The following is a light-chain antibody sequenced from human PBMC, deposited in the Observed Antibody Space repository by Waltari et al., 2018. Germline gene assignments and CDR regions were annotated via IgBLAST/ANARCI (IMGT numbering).Light chain of an antibody. CDR1: KLGDKY. Sequence: SYELTQPPSVSVSPGQTASITCPGDKLGDKYACWYPQKPGQSPVLVIYQDSKRPSGIPERFSGSNSGNTATLTISGTQAMDEADYYCQAWDSSTPVVFGGGTKLTVL. V-gene: IGLV3-1*01. CDR3: QAWDSSTPVV. CDR2: QDS. J-gene: IGLJ2*01.